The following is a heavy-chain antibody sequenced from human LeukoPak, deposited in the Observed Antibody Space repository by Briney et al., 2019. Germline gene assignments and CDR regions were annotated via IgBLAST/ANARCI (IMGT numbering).Heavy chain of an antibody. V-gene: IGHV5-51*01. CDR3: ARRYYGSGSYYNWFDP. J-gene: IGHJ5*02. CDR2: IYPGDSDT. Sequence: GESLKISCKGSGYKFTNNWIAWVRQMPGKGLEWMGIIYPGDSDTKYSPSFQGQVTISADKSISTAYLQWSSLKASDTAMYYCARRYYGSGSYYNWFDPWGQGTLVTVSS. D-gene: IGHD3-10*01. CDR1: GYKFTNNW.